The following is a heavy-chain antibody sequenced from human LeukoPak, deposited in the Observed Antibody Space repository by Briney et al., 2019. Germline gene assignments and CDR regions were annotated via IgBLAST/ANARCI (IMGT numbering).Heavy chain of an antibody. J-gene: IGHJ4*02. Sequence: PSETLSLTCTVSGGSISSSSYYWGWIRQPPGKGLEWIGSIYYSGSTYYNPSLKSRVTISVDTSKNQFSLKLSSVTAADTAVYYCATWITMIVVVTSYWGQGTLVTVSS. CDR3: ATWITMIVVVTSY. V-gene: IGHV4-39*01. CDR2: IYYSGST. CDR1: GGSISSSSYY. D-gene: IGHD3-22*01.